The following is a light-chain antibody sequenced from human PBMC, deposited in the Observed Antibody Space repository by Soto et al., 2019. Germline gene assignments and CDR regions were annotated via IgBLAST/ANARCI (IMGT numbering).Light chain of an antibody. V-gene: IGKV1-5*03. J-gene: IGKJ4*01. CDR2: KAS. CDR1: QNIVIW. CDR3: QQYDSYPLT. Sequence: DIQMTQSPSTLSASVGDRVSITCRASQNIVIWLAWYQQKPGKAPKLLIYKASSLESGVPSRFSGSGSGTEFTLSISSLQPDDSATYYCQQYDSYPLTFGGGTKVEIK.